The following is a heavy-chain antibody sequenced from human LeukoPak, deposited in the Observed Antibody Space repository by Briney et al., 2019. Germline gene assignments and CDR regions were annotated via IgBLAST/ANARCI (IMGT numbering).Heavy chain of an antibody. CDR1: GFTFSSYS. CDR2: ITTSGGAK. CDR3: ARDPPATIFGVVIHFDY. D-gene: IGHD3-3*01. Sequence: GGSLRLSCAASGFTFSSYSMNWVRQAPGKGLEWISYITTSGGAKNYADSVKGRFTISRDNAKNSLYLQMNSLRAEDTAVYYCARDPPATIFGVVIHFDYWGQGTLVTVSS. V-gene: IGHV3-21*05. J-gene: IGHJ4*02.